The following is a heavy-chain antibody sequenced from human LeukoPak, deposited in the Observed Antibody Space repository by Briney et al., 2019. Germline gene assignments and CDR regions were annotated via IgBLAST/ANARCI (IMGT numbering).Heavy chain of an antibody. V-gene: IGHV4-39*01. CDR1: GGSISSGSYY. J-gene: IGHJ4*02. CDR2: IYYSGST. D-gene: IGHD6-19*01. Sequence: SETLSLTCTVSGGSISSGSYYWGWIRQPPGKWLEWIGSIYYSGSTNYNPSLKSRVTISVDTSKNQFSLTLSSVTAADTAVYYCAGHAVLTYYYDYWGQGTLVTVSS. CDR3: AGHAVLTYYYDY.